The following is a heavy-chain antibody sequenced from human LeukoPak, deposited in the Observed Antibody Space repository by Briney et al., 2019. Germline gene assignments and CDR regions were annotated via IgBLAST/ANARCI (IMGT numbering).Heavy chain of an antibody. CDR3: ATEYSVYVHFDAFDI. V-gene: IGHV3-11*01. CDR1: GFTFSDYY. CDR2: ISSSGSTI. J-gene: IGHJ3*02. D-gene: IGHD5/OR15-5a*01. Sequence: GGSLRLSCAASGFTFSDYYMSWIRQAPGKGLEWVSYISSSGSTIYYADSVKGRFTISRDNAKNSLYLQMNRLRAEDTAVYYCATEYSVYVHFDAFDIWGQGTMVTVSS.